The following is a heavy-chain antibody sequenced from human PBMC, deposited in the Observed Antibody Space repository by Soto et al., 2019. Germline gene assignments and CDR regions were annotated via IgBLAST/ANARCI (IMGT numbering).Heavy chain of an antibody. CDR3: ARVYGDYVEDLITLLDY. D-gene: IGHD4-17*01. Sequence: ASVKVSCKASGYTFTGYYMHWVRQAPGQGLEWMGWINPNSGGINYAQKFQGRVTMTRDTSISTAYMELSRLRSDDTAVYYCARVYGDYVEDLITLLDYWGQGTLVTVSS. CDR2: INPNSGGI. CDR1: GYTFTGYY. J-gene: IGHJ4*02. V-gene: IGHV1-2*02.